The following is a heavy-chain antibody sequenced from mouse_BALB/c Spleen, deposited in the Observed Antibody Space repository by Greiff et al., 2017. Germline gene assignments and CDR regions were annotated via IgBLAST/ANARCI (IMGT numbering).Heavy chain of an antibody. CDR2: IYWDDDK. Sequence: QVTLKVSGPGILQPSQTLSLTCSFSGFSLSTSGMGVSWIRQPSGKGLEWLAHIYWDDDKRYNPSLKSRLTISKDTSRNQVFLKITSVDTADTATYYCARSTVVARDGFAYWGQGTLVTVSA. V-gene: IGHV8-12*01. CDR3: ARSTVVARDGFAY. J-gene: IGHJ3*01. CDR1: GFSLSTSGMG. D-gene: IGHD1-1*01.